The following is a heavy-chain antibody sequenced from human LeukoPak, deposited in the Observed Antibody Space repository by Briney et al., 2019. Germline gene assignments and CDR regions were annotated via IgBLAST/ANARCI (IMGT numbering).Heavy chain of an antibody. D-gene: IGHD3-10*01. V-gene: IGHV4-30-2*01. CDR3: ARAPITMVRGVPAQYYFDY. CDR2: IYHSGST. J-gene: IGHJ4*02. CDR1: GGSISSGGYS. Sequence: SPTLSLTCAVSGGSISSGGYSWSWIRQPPGKGLEWIGYIYHSGSTYYNPSLKSRVTISVDRSKNQFSLKLSSVTAADTAVYYCARAPITMVRGVPAQYYFDYWGQGTLVTVSS.